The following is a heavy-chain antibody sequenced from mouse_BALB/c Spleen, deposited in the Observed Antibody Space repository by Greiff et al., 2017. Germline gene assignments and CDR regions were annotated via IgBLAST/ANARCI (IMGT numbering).Heavy chain of an antibody. D-gene: IGHD1-1*01. J-gene: IGHJ2*01. CDR1: GYTFTSYW. Sequence: VQLQQPGAELVKPGASVKLSCKASGYTFTSYWMHWVKQRPGQGLEWIGEINPSNGRTNYNEKFKSKATLTVDKSSSTAYMQLSSLTSEDSAVYYCARRGIITTGPFDYWGQGTTLTVSS. V-gene: IGHV1S81*02. CDR3: ARRGIITTGPFDY. CDR2: INPSNGRT.